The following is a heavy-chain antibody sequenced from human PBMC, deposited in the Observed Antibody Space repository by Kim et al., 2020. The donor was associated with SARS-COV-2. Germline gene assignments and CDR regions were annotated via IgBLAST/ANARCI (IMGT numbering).Heavy chain of an antibody. V-gene: IGHV3-64*02. D-gene: IGHD6-19*01. CDR3: ARGRGSSWYYFDY. CDR1: GFIFNDHA. J-gene: IGHJ4*02. Sequence: GGSLRLSCAASGFIFNDHAMIWVRQAPGTGLESVAVINSNGATTYYTDSVKGRFTISRDNSRNTMFLQMDRVTNEDMGVYYCARGRGSSWYYFDYWGLGTLVTVSS. CDR2: INSNGATT.